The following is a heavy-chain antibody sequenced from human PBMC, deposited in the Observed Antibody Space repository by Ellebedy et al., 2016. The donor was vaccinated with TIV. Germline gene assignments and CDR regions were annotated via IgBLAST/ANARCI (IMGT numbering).Heavy chain of an antibody. J-gene: IGHJ3*02. Sequence: GESLKISCAASGFTFSDHYMSWIRQAPGKGLEGVSYISRSGSDIYYVDSAKGRFTISRDNAKNSLYLQMDSLRADDSAVYYCARSRGWRDCFDIWGQGTMVTVSS. V-gene: IGHV3-11*01. D-gene: IGHD6-19*01. CDR3: ARSRGWRDCFDI. CDR2: ISRSGSDI. CDR1: GFTFSDHY.